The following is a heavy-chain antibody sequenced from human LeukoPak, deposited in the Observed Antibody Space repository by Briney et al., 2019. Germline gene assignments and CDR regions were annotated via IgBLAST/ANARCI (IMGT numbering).Heavy chain of an antibody. J-gene: IGHJ6*02. Sequence: PGGSLRLSCAASGFTFSSYWMHWVRQAPGKGLVWVSRINNDGSSTTYADSVKGRFTISRDNAKNTLYPQMNSLRAEDTAVYFCARGHYGMDVWGQGTTVTVSS. CDR1: GFTFSSYW. CDR2: INNDGSST. V-gene: IGHV3-74*01. CDR3: ARGHYGMDV.